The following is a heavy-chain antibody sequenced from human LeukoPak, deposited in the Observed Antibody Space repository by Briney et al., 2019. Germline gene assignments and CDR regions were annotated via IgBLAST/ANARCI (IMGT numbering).Heavy chain of an antibody. CDR3: ARVTYYYGSGTWNAFDY. Sequence: PSETLSLTCGVSGASISSSNWWSWVRQPPGKGLEWIGEIYHGGSTNYNPSLKSRVTLSVDKSKNQFSLRLSFVTAADSAVYYCARVTYYYGSGTWNAFDYWGQGTLVTVSS. J-gene: IGHJ4*02. CDR2: IYHGGST. D-gene: IGHD3-10*01. V-gene: IGHV4/OR15-8*01. CDR1: GASISSSNW.